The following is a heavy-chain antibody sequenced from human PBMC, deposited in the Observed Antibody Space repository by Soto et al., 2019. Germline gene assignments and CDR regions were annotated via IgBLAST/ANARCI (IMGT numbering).Heavy chain of an antibody. D-gene: IGHD6-6*01. CDR1: GFSFSTYS. Sequence: GGSLRLSCAASGFSFSTYSMNWVRQAPGKGLEWVSYISSGSSVTYYADSVKGRFTISRDNAKNSLYLQMNSLRDEDTAVYYCARDTVLDSWGQGTLVTVSS. V-gene: IGHV3-48*02. J-gene: IGHJ4*02. CDR3: ARDTVLDS. CDR2: ISSGSSVT.